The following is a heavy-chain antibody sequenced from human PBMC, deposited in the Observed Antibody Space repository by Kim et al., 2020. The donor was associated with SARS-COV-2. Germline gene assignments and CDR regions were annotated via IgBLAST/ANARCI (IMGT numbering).Heavy chain of an antibody. J-gene: IGHJ4*02. CDR3: SRQPPRAYDSSGYSFDFDY. V-gene: IGHV4-39*01. D-gene: IGHD3-22*01. Sequence: SRVTISVDTSKNQFSLKLSSVTAADTAVYYCSRQPPRAYDSSGYSFDFDYWGQGTLVTVSS.